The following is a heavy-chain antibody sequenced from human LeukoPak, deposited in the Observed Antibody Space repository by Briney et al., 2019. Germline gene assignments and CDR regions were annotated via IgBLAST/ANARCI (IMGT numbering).Heavy chain of an antibody. CDR3: ARDWGTSSLYLVN. Sequence: GGSLRLSCAASGFTFSSSGMQWVRQAPGKGLEWGTFIQNDGSNKKYADSVKGRFTISRDNSKNTLYLQMNSLRAEDTAVYYCARDWGTSSLYLVNWGQGTLVTVSS. J-gene: IGHJ4*02. CDR2: IQNDGSNK. CDR1: GFTFSSSG. D-gene: IGHD6-6*01. V-gene: IGHV3-30*02.